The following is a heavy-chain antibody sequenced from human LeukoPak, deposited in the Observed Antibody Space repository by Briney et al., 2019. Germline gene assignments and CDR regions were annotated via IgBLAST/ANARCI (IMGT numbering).Heavy chain of an antibody. V-gene: IGHV3-30*18. Sequence: GESLRLSCAASGFTFSSYGMHWVRQAPGKGLEWVAVISYDGSNKYYADSVKGRFTISRDNSKNTLYLQMNSLRAEDTAVYYCAKDYGSGSYYTRFDYWGQGTLVTVSS. J-gene: IGHJ4*02. CDR3: AKDYGSGSYYTRFDY. D-gene: IGHD3-10*01. CDR1: GFTFSSYG. CDR2: ISYDGSNK.